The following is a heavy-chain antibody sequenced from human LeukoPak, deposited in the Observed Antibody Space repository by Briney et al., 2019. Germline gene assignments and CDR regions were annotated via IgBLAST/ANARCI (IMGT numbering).Heavy chain of an antibody. CDR2: SSGSDGTI. CDR1: GFTFNAYA. D-gene: IGHD6-19*01. V-gene: IGHV3-23*01. Sequence: GGSLRLSCAASGFTFNAYAMSWVRQAPGKGPEWVSASSGSDGTIYYADSVKGRFTVSRDNSKNTLYLQMNSLRAEDSAIYYCAKRSSYSSGYYGDYWGQGTLVTVSS. CDR3: AKRSSYSSGYYGDY. J-gene: IGHJ4*02.